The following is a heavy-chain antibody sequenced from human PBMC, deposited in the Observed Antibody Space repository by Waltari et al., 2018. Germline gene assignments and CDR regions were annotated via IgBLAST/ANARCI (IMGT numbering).Heavy chain of an antibody. CDR2: ICSGGNT. D-gene: IGHD6-19*01. Sequence: EVQLVESGGNLIQPGGSLRLSCAASGFTVRTNFISWVRQAPGKGLEWVSIICSGGNTYYAGSVKGRFTISRDNYKNMVYLEMNSLRAEDTAVYYCAKQSPSYTRGWYPLESWGPGTLVTVSP. CDR3: AKQSPSYTRGWYPLES. V-gene: IGHV3-53*01. J-gene: IGHJ4*02. CDR1: GFTVRTNF.